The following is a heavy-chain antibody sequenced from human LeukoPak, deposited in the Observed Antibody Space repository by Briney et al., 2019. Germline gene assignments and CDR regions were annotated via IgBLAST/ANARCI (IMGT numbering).Heavy chain of an antibody. D-gene: IGHD6-19*01. J-gene: IGHJ5*02. CDR2: IYYSGST. Sequence: PSETLSLTCTVSGGSISSYYWSWIRQPPGKGLEWIGYIYYSGSTNYNPSLKSRVTISVDTSKNQFSLKLSSVTAADTAVYYCASIAVAAGDNWFDPWGQGTLVTVSS. CDR1: GGSISSYY. V-gene: IGHV4-59*01. CDR3: ASIAVAAGDNWFDP.